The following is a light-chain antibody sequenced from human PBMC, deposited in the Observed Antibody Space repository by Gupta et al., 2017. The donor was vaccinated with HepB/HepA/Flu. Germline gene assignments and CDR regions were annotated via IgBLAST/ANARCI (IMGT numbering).Light chain of an antibody. CDR3: QQANRFPRA. Sequence: DIQMTQSPSSVSASVGDRVTITCRASQDISSRLAWYQQKPGKAPKLLIYAASRLQSGVPSRFSSSGSGTDFTLTISSRHPEDFATYYCQQANRFPRAFGGGTKVEIK. V-gene: IGKV1-12*01. CDR1: QDISSR. J-gene: IGKJ4*01. CDR2: AAS.